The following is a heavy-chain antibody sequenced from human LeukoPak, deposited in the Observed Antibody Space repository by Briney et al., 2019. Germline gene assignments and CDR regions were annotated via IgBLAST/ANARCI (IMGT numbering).Heavy chain of an antibody. D-gene: IGHD1-26*01. J-gene: IGHJ4*02. Sequence: HGESLKISCQGSEYSFATYWIAWLRQMPGKVLEWMGIIYPSDSDTRYSPSFQGQVTISADKSIKTAYLQWSSLKASDTAMYYCARPLQGIVVDTGFDYWGQGTLVTVSS. V-gene: IGHV5-51*01. CDR2: IYPSDSDT. CDR1: EYSFATYW. CDR3: ARPLQGIVVDTGFDY.